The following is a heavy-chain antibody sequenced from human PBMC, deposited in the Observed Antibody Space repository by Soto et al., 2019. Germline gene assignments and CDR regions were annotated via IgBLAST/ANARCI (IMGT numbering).Heavy chain of an antibody. CDR1: GGTFSSYA. D-gene: IGHD6-13*01. CDR3: ASGAQSGSWGEGWFAP. J-gene: IGHJ5*02. CDR2: IIPIFGTA. V-gene: IGHV1-69*12. Sequence: QVQLVQSGAELKKPGSSVKVSCKASGGTFSSYAISWVRQAPGQGLEWMGGIIPIFGTANYAQKFQGRVTITEDASTSTAYMDLSSLTSDDSGIYYCASGAQSGSWGEGWFAPWGQGTVVTVSS.